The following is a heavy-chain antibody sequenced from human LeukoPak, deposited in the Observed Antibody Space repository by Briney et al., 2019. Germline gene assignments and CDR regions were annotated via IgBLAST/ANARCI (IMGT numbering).Heavy chain of an antibody. D-gene: IGHD3-10*01. J-gene: IGHJ3*02. CDR1: GGSFSGYY. CDR2: INHSGST. Sequence: SETLSLTCAVYGGSFSGYYWSWIRQPPGKGLEWIGEINHSGSTNYNPSLESRVTISVDTSKNQFSLKLSSVTAADTAVYYCARGYYDAFDIWGQGTMVTVSS. V-gene: IGHV4-34*01. CDR3: ARGYYDAFDI.